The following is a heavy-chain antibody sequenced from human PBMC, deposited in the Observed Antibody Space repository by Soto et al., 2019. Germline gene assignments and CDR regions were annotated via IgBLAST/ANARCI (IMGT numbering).Heavy chain of an antibody. CDR2: IDPSDSYT. J-gene: IGHJ3*02. CDR1: GYSFTSYW. V-gene: IGHV5-10-1*01. CDR3: ASYDFWSGPGLDAFDI. D-gene: IGHD3-3*01. Sequence: GESLKISCQGSGYSFTSYWISWVRQMPGKGLEWMGRIDPSDSYTNYSPSFQGHVTISADKSISTAYLQWSSLKASDTAMYYCASYDFWSGPGLDAFDIWGQGTMVTVSS.